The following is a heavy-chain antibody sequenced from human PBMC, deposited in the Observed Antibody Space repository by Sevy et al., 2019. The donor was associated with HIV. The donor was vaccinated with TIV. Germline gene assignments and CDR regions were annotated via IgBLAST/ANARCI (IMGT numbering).Heavy chain of an antibody. Sequence: GGSLRLSCAASGFTVSSNYMSWVRQAPGKGLEWVSVIYSGGSTYYADSVKGRFTISRDNSKNTLYLQMNSLRAEDKAVYYCARLYCSSTSCPPPNYYFDYWGQGTLVTVSS. V-gene: IGHV3-53*01. CDR3: ARLYCSSTSCPPPNYYFDY. J-gene: IGHJ4*02. D-gene: IGHD2-2*01. CDR2: IYSGGST. CDR1: GFTVSSNY.